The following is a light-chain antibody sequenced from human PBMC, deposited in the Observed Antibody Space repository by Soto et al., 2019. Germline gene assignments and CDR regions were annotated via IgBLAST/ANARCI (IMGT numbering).Light chain of an antibody. CDR1: QSIGRW. Sequence: TQTTQSPATLSATVGDTVTIHCRASQSIGRWLAWYQQNAGKAPKLLIHDASSLQSGVPSRFSGSGSGTEFTLTISGLQPDDFTTYYCQQYSSYWTFAQGTKVDI. J-gene: IGKJ1*01. CDR3: QQYSSYWT. V-gene: IGKV1-5*01. CDR2: DAS.